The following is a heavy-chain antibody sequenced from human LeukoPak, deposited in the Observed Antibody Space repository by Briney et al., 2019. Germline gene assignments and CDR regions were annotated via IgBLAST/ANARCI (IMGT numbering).Heavy chain of an antibody. Sequence: SETLSLTCTVSGGSISSYYWSWIRQPAGEGLEWIGRIYTSGSTNYNPSLKSRVTMSVDTSKNQFSLKLSSVTAADTAVYYCAREGVSGSYYYYYMDVWGKGTTVTVSS. CDR2: IYTSGST. CDR3: AREGVSGSYYYYYMDV. J-gene: IGHJ6*03. D-gene: IGHD3-3*01. V-gene: IGHV4-4*07. CDR1: GGSISSYY.